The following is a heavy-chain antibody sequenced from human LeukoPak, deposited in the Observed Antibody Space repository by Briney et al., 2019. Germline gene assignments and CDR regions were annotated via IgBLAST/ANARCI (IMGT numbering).Heavy chain of an antibody. V-gene: IGHV4-59*01. CDR3: ARVPFGMARGVPFDP. Sequence: SETLSLTCTVSGGSISSYYWTWIRQPPGKGLEWIGYIYYSGSTNYNPSLKSRVTISVDTSKNQFSLKLSSVTAADTAVYYCARVPFGMARGVPFDPWSQGTLVTVSS. J-gene: IGHJ5*02. CDR2: IYYSGST. CDR1: GGSISSYY. D-gene: IGHD3-10*01.